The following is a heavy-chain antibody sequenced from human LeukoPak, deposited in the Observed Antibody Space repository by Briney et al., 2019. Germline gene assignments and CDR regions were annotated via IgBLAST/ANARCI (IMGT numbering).Heavy chain of an antibody. D-gene: IGHD1-26*01. Sequence: SETLSLTCTVSGGSISSYYWSRIRQPPGKGLEWIGYIYYSGSTNYNTSLKSRVTIPVDTSKNQFSLKLSSVTAADTAVYYCARHKGDSGSYYVFFDYWGQGTLVTVSS. V-gene: IGHV4-59*08. CDR2: IYYSGST. CDR3: ARHKGDSGSYYVFFDY. CDR1: GGSISSYY. J-gene: IGHJ4*02.